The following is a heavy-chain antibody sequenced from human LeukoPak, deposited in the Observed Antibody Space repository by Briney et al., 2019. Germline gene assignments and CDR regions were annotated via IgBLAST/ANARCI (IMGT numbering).Heavy chain of an antibody. Sequence: SETLSLTCTVSGDSLSSVDSYWSWIRQHPGKGREWIVYIYHNGNTYYNPSLNSRVTISRDTSKSQFSLRLNFVTAADTAVYYCARRRPTVGGMEVWGQGTTVTVSS. V-gene: IGHV4-31*03. CDR1: GDSLSSVDSY. CDR2: IYHNGNT. CDR3: ARRRPTVGGMEV. J-gene: IGHJ6*02. D-gene: IGHD1-1*01.